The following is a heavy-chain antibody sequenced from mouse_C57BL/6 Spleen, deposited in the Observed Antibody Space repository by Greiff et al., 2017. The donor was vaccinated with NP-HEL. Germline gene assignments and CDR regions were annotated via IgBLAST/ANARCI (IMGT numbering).Heavy chain of an antibody. CDR3: ARDTTGY. CDR1: GYAFSSSW. CDR2: IYPGDGDT. D-gene: IGHD1-1*01. Sequence: VQLQESGPELVKPGASVKISCKASGYAFSSSWMNWVKQRPGQGLEWIGRIYPGDGDTNYNGKFKGKATLTADKSSSTAYMQLSSLTSEDSAVYFCARDTTGYWGQGTTLTVSS. V-gene: IGHV1-82*01. J-gene: IGHJ2*01.